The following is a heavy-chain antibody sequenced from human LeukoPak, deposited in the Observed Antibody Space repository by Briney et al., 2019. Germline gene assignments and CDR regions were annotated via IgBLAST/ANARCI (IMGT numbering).Heavy chain of an antibody. CDR3: ARYVLPYYDILTGYYFDY. CDR2: IYYSGST. CDR1: GGSISSSSYY. V-gene: IGHV4-39*01. D-gene: IGHD3-9*01. Sequence: SETLSLTCTVSGGSISSSSYYWGWIRQPPGKGLEWIGGIYYSGSTYYNPSLKSRVTISVDTSKNQFSLKLSSVTAADTAVYYCARYVLPYYDILTGYYFDYWGQGTLVTVSS. J-gene: IGHJ4*02.